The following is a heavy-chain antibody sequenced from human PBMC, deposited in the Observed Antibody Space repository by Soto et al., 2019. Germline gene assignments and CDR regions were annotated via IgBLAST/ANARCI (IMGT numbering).Heavy chain of an antibody. Sequence: QVQLQESGPGLVKPSETLSLTCTVSGGSISSYYWSWIRQPPGKGLEWIGDIYYSGSTNYNPALKSRVTISVDTSKNQFSLMLSLKLSSVTAADTAVYYCARRWGDYFDYWGQGTLVTVSS. CDR1: GGSISSYY. V-gene: IGHV4-59*08. CDR2: IYYSGST. D-gene: IGHD3-16*01. CDR3: ARRWGDYFDY. J-gene: IGHJ4*02.